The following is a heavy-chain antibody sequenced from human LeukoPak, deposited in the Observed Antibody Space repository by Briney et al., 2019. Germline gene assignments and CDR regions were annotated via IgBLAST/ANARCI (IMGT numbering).Heavy chain of an antibody. D-gene: IGHD3-9*01. V-gene: IGHV3-23*01. CDR2: VSGRDDST. CDR3: AKWGDYDILTGYYDSDY. Sequence: GGSLRLSCAASGFTFSNYAMSWVRQAPGEGLEWVSAVSGRDDSTYYADSVKGRFTISRDNSKNTLYLQMNGLRAEDTAVYYCAKWGDYDILTGYYDSDYWGQGTLVAVSS. J-gene: IGHJ4*02. CDR1: GFTFSNYA.